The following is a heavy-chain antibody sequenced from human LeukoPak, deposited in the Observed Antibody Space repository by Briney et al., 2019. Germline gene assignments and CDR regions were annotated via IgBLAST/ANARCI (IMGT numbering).Heavy chain of an antibody. J-gene: IGHJ4*02. CDR3: AKDQGGWSQLLYYFDY. CDR1: GGSISSSS. CDR2: ISYDGSNK. Sequence: PSETLSLTCTVSGGSISSSSYYWGWIRQPPGKGLEWVAVISYDGSNKYYADSVKGRFTISRDNSKNTLYLQMNSLRAEDTAVYYCAKDQGGWSQLLYYFDYWGQGTLVTVSS. D-gene: IGHD6-19*01. V-gene: IGHV3-30*18.